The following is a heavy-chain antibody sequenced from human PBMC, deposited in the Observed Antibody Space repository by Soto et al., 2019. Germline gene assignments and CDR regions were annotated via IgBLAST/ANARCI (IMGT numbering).Heavy chain of an antibody. D-gene: IGHD1-20*01. Sequence: EVQLVESGGVLVQPGESLRLSCVASGFTFDDYWMNWVRQAPGKGLEWVAIINKDGSERYYVDSVKGRFTISRDNSKNSLFLLMESLRAEDTALYYCARDGHNTNDVDHWGQGTRVTVSS. CDR2: INKDGSER. CDR3: ARDGHNTNDVDH. V-gene: IGHV3-7*01. J-gene: IGHJ5*02. CDR1: GFTFDDYW.